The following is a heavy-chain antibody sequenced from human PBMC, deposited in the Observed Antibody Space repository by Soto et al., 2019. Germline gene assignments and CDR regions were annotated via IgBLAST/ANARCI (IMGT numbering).Heavy chain of an antibody. CDR3: ARLSSSGWPIDS. CDR1: GCSISSGGYY. Sequence: TLSLTCTVSGCSISSGGYYWNWIRQHPGKGLEWIGYTYYSENTYYNPSLNSRITISADTSKNQFSLKLSSVTAADTAVYYCARLSSSGWPIDSWGQGTLVTVSS. V-gene: IGHV4-31*03. CDR2: TYYSENT. J-gene: IGHJ4*02. D-gene: IGHD6-19*01.